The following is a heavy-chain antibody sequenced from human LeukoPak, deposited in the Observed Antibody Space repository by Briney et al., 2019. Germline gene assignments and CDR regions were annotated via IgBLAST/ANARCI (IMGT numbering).Heavy chain of an antibody. Sequence: QSGGSLRLSCAASGFTFSSYGTHWVRQAPGKGLEWVAVISYDGSNKYYADSVKGRFTISRDNSKNTLYLQMNSLRAEDTAVYYCAKVGGYGDYIIDYWGQGTLVTVSS. CDR3: AKVGGYGDYIIDY. V-gene: IGHV3-30*18. D-gene: IGHD4-17*01. CDR2: ISYDGSNK. J-gene: IGHJ4*02. CDR1: GFTFSSYG.